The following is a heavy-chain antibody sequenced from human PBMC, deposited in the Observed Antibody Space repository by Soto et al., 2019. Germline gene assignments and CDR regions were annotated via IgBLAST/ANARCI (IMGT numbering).Heavy chain of an antibody. D-gene: IGHD6-13*01. CDR2: ISGSGGST. CDR3: AKDGEGIAAAGDAFDI. J-gene: IGHJ3*02. Sequence: GGSLRLSCADSGFTFSSYAMSWVRQAPGKGLEWVSAISGSGGSTYYADSVKGRFTISRDNSKNTLYLQMNSLRAEDTAVYYCAKDGEGIAAAGDAFDIWGQGTMVTVSS. V-gene: IGHV3-23*01. CDR1: GFTFSSYA.